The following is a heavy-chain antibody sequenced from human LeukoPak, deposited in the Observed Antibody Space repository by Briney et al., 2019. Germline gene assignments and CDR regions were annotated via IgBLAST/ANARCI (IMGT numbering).Heavy chain of an antibody. Sequence: PGGSLRLSCAASGFTFSSYGMHWVRQAPGKGLEWVAVISYDGSNKYYADSVKGRFTISRDNSKNTLYLQMNSLRAEDTAVYYCARGIYARPYYFDYWGQGTLVTVSS. CDR3: ARGIYARPYYFDY. J-gene: IGHJ4*02. CDR2: ISYDGSNK. CDR1: GFTFSSYG. D-gene: IGHD5/OR15-5a*01. V-gene: IGHV3-30*03.